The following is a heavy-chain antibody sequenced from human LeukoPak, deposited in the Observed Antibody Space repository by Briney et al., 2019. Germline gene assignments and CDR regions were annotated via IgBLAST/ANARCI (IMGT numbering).Heavy chain of an antibody. CDR1: GVTFSSYT. J-gene: IGHJ4*02. CDR2: ISSSGGST. V-gene: IGHV3-23*01. D-gene: IGHD3-3*01. Sequence: GATLRLSSAPSGVTFSSYTMSWGPHAPRKRLERGSAISSSGGSTYSADSVKGRFSISRDNSKNTLYLQMNSLRGEDTAVYYCAKGITILDYWGQGTLVTVSS. CDR3: AKGITILDY.